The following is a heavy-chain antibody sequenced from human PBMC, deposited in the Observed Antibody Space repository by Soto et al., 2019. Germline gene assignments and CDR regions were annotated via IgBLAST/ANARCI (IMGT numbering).Heavy chain of an antibody. CDR1: GFTFSSYS. CDR2: ISSSSSYI. V-gene: IGHV3-21*01. D-gene: IGHD3-10*01. J-gene: IGHJ4*02. Sequence: GGSLSLSCAASGFTFSSYSMNWVRQAPGKGLEWVSSISSSSSYIYYADSVKGRFTISRDNAKNSLYLQMNSLRAEDTAVYYCARKGITMVRGSFDYWGQGTLVTVSS. CDR3: ARKGITMVRGSFDY.